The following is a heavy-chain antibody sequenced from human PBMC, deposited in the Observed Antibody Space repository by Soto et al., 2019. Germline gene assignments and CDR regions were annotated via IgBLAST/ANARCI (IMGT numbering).Heavy chain of an antibody. CDR3: TRSSTAVRSYFFDS. D-gene: IGHD1-26*01. Sequence: EVQLVESGGGLVQPGKSLRLSCAASGFTFADHAMHWVRQGPGKRLELVAHISWNSETLGYAVSVKGRFIISRDNAKNPVYLAMSGLRPEDTDVDFCTRSSTAVRSYFFDSWGQGYLVTVSS. CDR1: GFTFADHA. CDR2: ISWNSETL. V-gene: IGHV3-9*01. J-gene: IGHJ5*01.